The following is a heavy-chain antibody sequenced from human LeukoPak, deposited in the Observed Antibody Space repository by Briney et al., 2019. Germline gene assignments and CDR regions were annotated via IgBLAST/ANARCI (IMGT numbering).Heavy chain of an antibody. V-gene: IGHV3-33*01. CDR2: IWYDGSNK. Sequence: GRSLRLSCAASGFTFSSYGMHWDRQAPGKGLEWVAVIWYDGSNKYYADSVKGRFTISRDNSKNTLYLQMNSLRAEDTAVYYCAREDYSNYPYYYYGMDVWGQGTTVTVS. J-gene: IGHJ6*02. D-gene: IGHD4-11*01. CDR1: GFTFSSYG. CDR3: AREDYSNYPYYYYGMDV.